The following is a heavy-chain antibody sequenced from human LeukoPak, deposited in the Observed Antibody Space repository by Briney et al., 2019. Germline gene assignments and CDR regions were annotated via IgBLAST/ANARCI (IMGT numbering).Heavy chain of an antibody. CDR1: SGSISSSSYY. Sequence: KPSETLSLTCTVSSGSISSSSYYWGWIRQPPGKGLEWIVSIYYSGSTYYNPSLKSRVTISVDTSKNQFSLKLSSVTAADTAVYYCARQKRWDGYTLDYWGQGTLVTVSS. V-gene: IGHV4-39*01. J-gene: IGHJ4*02. CDR3: ARQKRWDGYTLDY. D-gene: IGHD5-24*01. CDR2: IYYSGST.